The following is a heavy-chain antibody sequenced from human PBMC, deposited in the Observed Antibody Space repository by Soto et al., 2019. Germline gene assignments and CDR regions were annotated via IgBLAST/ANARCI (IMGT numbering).Heavy chain of an antibody. CDR2: ISSSSSYI. Sequence: GGSLRLSCAASGFTFSSYSMNWVRQAPGKGLEWVSSISSSSSYIYYADSVKGRFTISRDNAKNSLYLQMNSLRAEDTAVYYCSRERLRYSPNLYYFDYWGQGTLVTVSS. CDR3: SRERLRYSPNLYYFDY. D-gene: IGHD3-9*01. CDR1: GFTFSSYS. J-gene: IGHJ4*02. V-gene: IGHV3-21*01.